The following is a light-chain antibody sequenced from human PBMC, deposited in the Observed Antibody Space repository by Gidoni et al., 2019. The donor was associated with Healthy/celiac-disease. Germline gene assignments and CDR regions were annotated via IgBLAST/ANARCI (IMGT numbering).Light chain of an antibody. J-gene: IGKJ1*01. Sequence: DIQMTQSPSSLSASVGDRVTITCRASQSISSYLNWYQQKPGKAPKLLIYAASSLQSGVPSRFSGSGSGTDFTLTISSLQPEDFATYYCQQSYSTPWTFXQXTKVEIQ. V-gene: IGKV1-39*01. CDR2: AAS. CDR3: QQSYSTPWT. CDR1: QSISSY.